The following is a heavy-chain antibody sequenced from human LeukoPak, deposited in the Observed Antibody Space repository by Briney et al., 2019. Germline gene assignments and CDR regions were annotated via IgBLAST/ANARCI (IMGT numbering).Heavy chain of an antibody. CDR2: IYHSGST. CDR1: GGSISSSNW. J-gene: IGHJ4*02. CDR3: ARLLDIVATIPEDY. D-gene: IGHD5-12*01. Sequence: SETLSLTCAVSGGSISSSNWWSWVRQPPGKGLEWIGEIYHSGSTNYNPSLKSRVTISVDTSKNQFSLKLSSVTAADTAVYYCARLLDIVATIPEDYWGQGALVTVSS. V-gene: IGHV4-4*02.